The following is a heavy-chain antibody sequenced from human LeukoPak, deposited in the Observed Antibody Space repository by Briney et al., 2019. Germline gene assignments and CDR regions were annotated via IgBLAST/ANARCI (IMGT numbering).Heavy chain of an antibody. V-gene: IGHV2-5*01. CDR1: GCSLTTSGVG. Sequence: SSPTLVNPTYTLTLTCTFSGCSLTTSGVGVGWIRQPPGKALEWLALLYLNDHKPYSPALRSRLTVTKDTSKNQVVLTMTNIDPVDTATYYCAHSYDTGGNYYSRFDYWGQGTLVTVSS. J-gene: IGHJ4*02. CDR2: LYLNDHK. D-gene: IGHD3-22*01. CDR3: AHSYDTGGNYYSRFDY.